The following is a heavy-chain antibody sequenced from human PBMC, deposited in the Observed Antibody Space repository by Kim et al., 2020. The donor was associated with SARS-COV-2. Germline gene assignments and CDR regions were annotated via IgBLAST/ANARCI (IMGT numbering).Heavy chain of an antibody. J-gene: IGHJ4*02. D-gene: IGHD6-13*01. Sequence: SETLSLTCTVSGDSISYYSCSWIRQFPGQGLEWIGYICHGGTTDSNPSLTSRVTISVDPSTSEFSLELTSVTAADTAISYWSRSEGRGSWRQFDYWGQG. CDR3: SRSEGRGSWRQFDY. V-gene: IGHV4-59*01. CDR1: GDSISYYS. CDR2: ICHGGTT.